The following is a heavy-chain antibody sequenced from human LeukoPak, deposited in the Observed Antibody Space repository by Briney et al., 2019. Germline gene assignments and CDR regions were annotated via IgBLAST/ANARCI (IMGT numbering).Heavy chain of an antibody. CDR3: ARETEDDSIFGVVFGPLDY. J-gene: IGHJ4*02. CDR2: ILPIIHIP. CDR1: GGTFGTYT. V-gene: IGHV1-69*04. Sequence: SVKVSCRASGGTFGTYTISWVRQAPGQGLEWMGRILPIIHIPDYAQKFQDRVTITADTSTNTAYMELGSLRSEDTAVYYCARETEDDSIFGVVFGPLDYWGQGTLVTVSS. D-gene: IGHD3-3*01.